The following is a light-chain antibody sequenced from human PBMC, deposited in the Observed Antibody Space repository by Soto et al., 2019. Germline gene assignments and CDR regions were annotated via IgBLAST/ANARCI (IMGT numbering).Light chain of an antibody. J-gene: IGKJ1*01. CDR2: GAS. CDR3: KHYGSSPRT. V-gene: IGKV3-20*01. Sequence: EIVLTQSPGTLSFSPGERATLSCRASPRLSLSYLAWSQQNPGQAPRPLIYGASSTATGSPDRFSGSGSGTGFTLTISRLESEEFAVYYCKHYGSSPRTFSQGTKVDIK. CDR1: PRLSLSY.